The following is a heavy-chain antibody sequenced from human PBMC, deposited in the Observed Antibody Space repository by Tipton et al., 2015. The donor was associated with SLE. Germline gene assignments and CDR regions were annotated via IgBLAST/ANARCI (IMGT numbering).Heavy chain of an antibody. Sequence: LRLSCAVYGGSFSGYYWSWIRQPPGNGLEWIGEINHSGSTNYNPSLKSRVTISVDTSKNQFSLKLSSVTAADTAVYYCARVSARFFDYWGQGTLVTVSS. CDR3: ARVSARFFDY. J-gene: IGHJ4*02. CDR2: INHSGST. V-gene: IGHV4-34*01. D-gene: IGHD6-6*01. CDR1: GGSFSGYY.